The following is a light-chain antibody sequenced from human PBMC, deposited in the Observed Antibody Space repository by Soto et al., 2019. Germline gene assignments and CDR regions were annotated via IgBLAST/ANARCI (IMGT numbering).Light chain of an antibody. CDR3: QQRSNWPWT. CDR2: DAS. J-gene: IGKJ1*01. CDR1: QSVSSY. Sequence: EIVLTQSTATLSFSPGERATLSCWASQSVSSYLAWYQQKPGQAPRLLIYDASNRATGIPARFSGSGSGTDFILTISSLEPEDFAVYYCQQRSNWPWTFGQGTKVDI. V-gene: IGKV3-11*01.